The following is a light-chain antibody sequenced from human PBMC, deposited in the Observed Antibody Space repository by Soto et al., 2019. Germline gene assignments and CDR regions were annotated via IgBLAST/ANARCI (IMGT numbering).Light chain of an antibody. V-gene: IGKV3-15*01. CDR1: QSVSSN. J-gene: IGKJ1*01. CDR3: QQYNNWPPVT. CDR2: GAS. Sequence: EIEVTQSPGTLSVSPGERATLSCRASQSVSSNLAWYQQKPGQAPRLLIYGASTRATGIPARFSGSGSGTEFTLTISSLQSEDFAVYYCQQYNNWPPVTFGQGTKAAIK.